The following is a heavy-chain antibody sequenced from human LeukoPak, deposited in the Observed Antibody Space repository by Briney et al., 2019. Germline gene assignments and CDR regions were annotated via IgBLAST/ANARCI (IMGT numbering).Heavy chain of an antibody. D-gene: IGHD6-25*01. V-gene: IGHV1-8*01. CDR1: GYTFITYD. CDR3: ARNIAAGGLGYYFDY. Sequence: ASVKVSCKSSGYTFITYDFNWVRQATGQGLEWMGWMNPRNYNAGYARKFQGRVTMTRDTSTNTAYMELSSLTSDDTAVYYCARNIAAGGLGYYFDYWGQGSLVTVSS. CDR2: MNPRNYNA. J-gene: IGHJ4*02.